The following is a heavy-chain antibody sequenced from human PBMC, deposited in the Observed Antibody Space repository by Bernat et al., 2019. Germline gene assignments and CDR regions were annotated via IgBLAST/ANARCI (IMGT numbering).Heavy chain of an antibody. V-gene: IGHV3-64*01. J-gene: IGHJ4*02. CDR3: ARSDQDCSSTSCYIDY. CDR2: ISSNGGST. CDR1: GFTFSSYA. D-gene: IGHD2-2*02. Sequence: EVQLVESGGGLVKPGGSLRLSCAASGFTFSSYAMHWVRQAPGKGLEYVSAISSNGGSTYYANSVKGRFTISRDNSKNTLYLQMGSLRAEDMAVYYCARSDQDCSSTSCYIDYWGQGILVTVSS.